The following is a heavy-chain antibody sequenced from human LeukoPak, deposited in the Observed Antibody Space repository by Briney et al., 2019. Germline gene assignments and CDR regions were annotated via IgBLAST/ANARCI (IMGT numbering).Heavy chain of an antibody. D-gene: IGHD2-2*01. V-gene: IGHV3-23*01. Sequence: GGSLRLSCAASGFTFSSYGMHWVRQAPGKGLEWVSAISGSGGSTYYADSVKGRFTISRDNSKNTLYLQLNSLRAEDTAVYYCAKTRSTYYYYYGMDVWGQGTTVTVSS. J-gene: IGHJ6*02. CDR2: ISGSGGST. CDR3: AKTRSTYYYYYGMDV. CDR1: GFTFSSYG.